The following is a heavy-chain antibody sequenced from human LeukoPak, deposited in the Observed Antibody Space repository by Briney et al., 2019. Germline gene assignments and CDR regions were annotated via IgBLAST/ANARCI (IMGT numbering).Heavy chain of an antibody. CDR1: GGSISSYY. J-gene: IGHJ4*02. V-gene: IGHV4-4*07. CDR3: ASSQKWLDLFDY. CDR2: IYTSGST. D-gene: IGHD6-19*01. Sequence: PSETLSLTCTVSGGSISSYYWSWIRQPAGKGLEWIGRIYTSGSTNYNPSLKSRVTISVDTSKNQFSLKLSSVTAADTAVYYCASSQKWLDLFDYWGQGTLVTVSS.